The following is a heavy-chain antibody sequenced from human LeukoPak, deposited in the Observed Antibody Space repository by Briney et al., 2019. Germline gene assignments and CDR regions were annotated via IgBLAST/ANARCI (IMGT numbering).Heavy chain of an antibody. J-gene: IGHJ4*02. D-gene: IGHD2-2*01. Sequence: GRPLRLSCAASGFTFDDYAMHWVRQAPGKGLEWVSGISWNSGSIGYADSVKGRFTISRDNSKNTLYLQMNSLRAEDTAVYYCAKDHEYQPGSPYFDYWGQGTLVTVSS. V-gene: IGHV3-9*01. CDR2: ISWNSGSI. CDR1: GFTFDDYA. CDR3: AKDHEYQPGSPYFDY.